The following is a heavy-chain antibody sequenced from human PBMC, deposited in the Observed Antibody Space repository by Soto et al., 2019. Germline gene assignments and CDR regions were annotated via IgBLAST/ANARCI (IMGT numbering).Heavy chain of an antibody. CDR2: INSDGSST. Sequence: EVQLVESGGGLVQPGGSLRLSCAASGFTFSSYWMHWVRQAPGKGLVWVSRINSDGSSTSYADSVKGRFTISRDNARNTLYLQMNSLGAEDTAVYYCARDPSPTYYDFWSGYFDIWGQGTMVTVSS. D-gene: IGHD3-3*01. CDR1: GFTFSSYW. V-gene: IGHV3-74*01. J-gene: IGHJ3*02. CDR3: ARDPSPTYYDFWSGYFDI.